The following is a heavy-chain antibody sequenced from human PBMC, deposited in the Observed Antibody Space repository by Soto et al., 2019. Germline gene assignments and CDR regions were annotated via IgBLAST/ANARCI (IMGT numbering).Heavy chain of an antibody. CDR3: ARTWGRGGDY. D-gene: IGHD3-16*01. V-gene: IGHV4-34*01. Sequence: QVQLQQWGAGLLKPSETLSLTCAVYGGSFSGYYWSWIRQPPGKGLEWIGEINHSGSTNYNPSLKSRVTISVNTSKTQFYLKLSSVTDADTAVYYCARTWGRGGDYWGQGTQVTVSS. J-gene: IGHJ4*02. CDR2: INHSGST. CDR1: GGSFSGYY.